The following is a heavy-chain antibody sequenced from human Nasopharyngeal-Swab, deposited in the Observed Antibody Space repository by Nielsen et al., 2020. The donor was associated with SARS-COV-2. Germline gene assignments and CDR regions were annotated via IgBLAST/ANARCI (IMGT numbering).Heavy chain of an antibody. CDR1: GGTFSSSA. J-gene: IGHJ3*02. D-gene: IGHD5-12*01. Sequence: SVKVSCKASGGTFSSSAISWVRQAPGQGLEWMGGIIPIFGTANYAQKFQGRVTITADESTSTAYMELSSLRSEDTAVYYCARDRDSGYSDQRSAFDIWGQGTMVTVSS. V-gene: IGHV1-69*13. CDR2: IIPIFGTA. CDR3: ARDRDSGYSDQRSAFDI.